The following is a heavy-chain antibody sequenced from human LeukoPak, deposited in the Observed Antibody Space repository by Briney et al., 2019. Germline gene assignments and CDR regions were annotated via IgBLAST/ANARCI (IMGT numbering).Heavy chain of an antibody. V-gene: IGHV3-21*01. Sequence: PGGSLRLSCAASGFTFSSYSMNWVRQAPGKGLEWVSSISSSSSYIYYADSVKGRFTISRDNAKNSLYLQMNSLRAEDTAVYYCARGGDPTVTTDYWGQGTLVTASS. J-gene: IGHJ4*02. CDR3: ARGGDPTVTTDY. D-gene: IGHD4-17*01. CDR1: GFTFSSYS. CDR2: ISSSSSYI.